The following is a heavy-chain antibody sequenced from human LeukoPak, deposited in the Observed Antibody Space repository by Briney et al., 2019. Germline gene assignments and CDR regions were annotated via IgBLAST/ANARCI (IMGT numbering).Heavy chain of an antibody. CDR1: GGSISSYY. D-gene: IGHD3-10*01. CDR2: IYHRGSA. V-gene: IGHV4-59*01. Sequence: SETLSLTCTVSGGSISSYYWSWIRQPPGKGLEWLGYIYHRGSANYNPSLKSRVAMSLDTSKNQFSLKLTSVTAADTAVYYCARGGGYYTSGSYPGYWGQGTLVTVSS. CDR3: ARGGGYYTSGSYPGY. J-gene: IGHJ4*02.